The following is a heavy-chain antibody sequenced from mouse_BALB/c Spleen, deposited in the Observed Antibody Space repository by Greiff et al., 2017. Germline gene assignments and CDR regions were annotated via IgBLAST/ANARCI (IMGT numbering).Heavy chain of an antibody. Sequence: VKLQESGAELVRPGVSVKISCKGSGYTFTDYAMHWVKQSHAKSLEWIGVISTYYGDASYNQKFKGKATMTVDKSSSTAYMELARLTSEDSAIYYCARGTTVVSPFAYWGQGTLVTVSA. CDR3: ARGTTVVSPFAY. V-gene: IGHV1S137*01. CDR2: ISTYYGDA. D-gene: IGHD1-1*01. J-gene: IGHJ3*01. CDR1: GYTFTDYA.